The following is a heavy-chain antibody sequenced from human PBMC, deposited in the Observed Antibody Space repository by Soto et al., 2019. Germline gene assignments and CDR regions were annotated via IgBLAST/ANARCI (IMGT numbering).Heavy chain of an antibody. J-gene: IGHJ6*02. D-gene: IGHD1-26*01. CDR3: ARVLMWELRVFYYYGMDV. Sequence: QVQLVQSGAEVKKPGASVKVSCKASGYTFTSYGISWVRQAPGQGLEWMGWISAYNGNTNYAQKLQGRVTMTTDTYTSTAYMELRSLRSDDTAVYYCARVLMWELRVFYYYGMDVWGQGTTVTVSS. V-gene: IGHV1-18*01. CDR1: GYTFTSYG. CDR2: ISAYNGNT.